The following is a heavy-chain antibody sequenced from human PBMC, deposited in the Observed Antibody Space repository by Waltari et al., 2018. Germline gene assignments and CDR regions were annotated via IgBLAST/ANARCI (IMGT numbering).Heavy chain of an antibody. Sequence: QVQLLQSGAEMKKPGSSVKVSCKASGGSFRTNTLHWMRQAPGEGLEWVGGIIPSLYKTNYARTLRGRVAISADESTSTSYMELRGLQSDDTAVYYCATGIRDGAFDSWGQGTLVTVSS. V-gene: IGHV1-69*12. CDR2: IIPSLYKT. D-gene: IGHD2-21*01. CDR3: ATGIRDGAFDS. CDR1: GGSFRTNT. J-gene: IGHJ4*02.